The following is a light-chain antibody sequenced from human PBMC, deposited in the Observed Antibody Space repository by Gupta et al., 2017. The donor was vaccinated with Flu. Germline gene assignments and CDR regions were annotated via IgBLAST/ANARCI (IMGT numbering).Light chain of an antibody. CDR3: QQRNSSPFT. V-gene: IGKV1-9*01. J-gene: IGKJ4*01. CDR1: QGISSY. CDR2: AAS. Sequence: DIKLIQSPSFLSASVGDRVTITCRASQGISSYLDWYQQKPGKAPKLLIYAASTLKSGVPSRFSGSGSGTEFTLTISSLQPEDFATYYCQQRNSSPFTFGGGTKVEI.